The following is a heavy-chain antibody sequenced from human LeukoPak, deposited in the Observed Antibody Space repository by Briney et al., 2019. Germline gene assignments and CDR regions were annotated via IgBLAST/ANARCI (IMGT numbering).Heavy chain of an antibody. J-gene: IGHJ4*02. CDR1: GFTFSSYW. CDR3: QCGIAAAGAVDY. CDR2: INTDGSST. D-gene: IGHD6-13*01. Sequence: GGSLRLSCAASGFTFSSYWMHWVRQTPGKGLVWVSRINTDGSSTSYADSVKGRFTIPRDNAKNTLYLQMNSLRAEDTAVYYCQCGIAAAGAVDYWGQGTLVTVSS. V-gene: IGHV3-74*01.